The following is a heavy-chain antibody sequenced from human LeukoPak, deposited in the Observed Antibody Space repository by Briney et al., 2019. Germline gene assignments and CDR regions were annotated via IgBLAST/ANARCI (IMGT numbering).Heavy chain of an antibody. D-gene: IGHD5-18*01. CDR2: IYSAGST. V-gene: IGHV3-53*01. Sequence: GGSLRLSCAASDFTFSSNYMSWGRQAPGKGLEWGSVIYSAGSTYYTDSVKGRFTISRDNSKTTLYLQMNRLRAEDTAVYYCARAGSGYSYGGYGSWGQGTLVTVSS. J-gene: IGHJ5*02. CDR1: DFTFSSNY. CDR3: ARAGSGYSYGGYGS.